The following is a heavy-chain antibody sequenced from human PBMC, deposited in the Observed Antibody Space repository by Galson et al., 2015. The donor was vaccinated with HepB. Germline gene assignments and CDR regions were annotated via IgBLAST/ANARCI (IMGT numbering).Heavy chain of an antibody. Sequence: SLRLSCAASGFTFSSYSMNWVRQAPGKGLEWVSYISTGSSAIYYADSVKGRFTISRDNSKNMLYLQMNSLRAEDTAVYYCAKARGGIVVSDIDYWGQGTLVTVSS. CDR3: AKARGGIVVSDIDY. CDR2: ISTGSSAI. D-gene: IGHD3-22*01. V-gene: IGHV3-48*01. CDR1: GFTFSSYS. J-gene: IGHJ4*02.